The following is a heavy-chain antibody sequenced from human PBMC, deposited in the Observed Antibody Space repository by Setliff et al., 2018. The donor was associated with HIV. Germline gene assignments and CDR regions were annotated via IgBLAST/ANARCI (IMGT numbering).Heavy chain of an antibody. V-gene: IGHV4-34*01. J-gene: IGHJ4*02. CDR2: TSHSGKT. D-gene: IGHD6-19*01. Sequence: SETLSLTCAVYGGPLSGHYWSWIRQPPGQGLEWIGETSHSGKTNYNPSLKSRVTISVDTSKNQFSLKLSSVTAADTAVFYCARRRSSGWYHYFDYWGQGTLVTVS. CDR3: ARRRSSGWYHYFDY. CDR1: GGPLSGHY.